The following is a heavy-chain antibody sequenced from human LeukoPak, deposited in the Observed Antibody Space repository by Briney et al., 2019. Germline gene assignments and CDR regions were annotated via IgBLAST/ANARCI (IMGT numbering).Heavy chain of an antibody. CDR3: ARHDDYDDHSYYFDY. D-gene: IGHD4-17*01. CDR1: GGSISSYY. CDR2: IYYSGST. Sequence: SETLSLTCTVSGGSISSYYWSWIRQPPGKGLEWIGYIYYSGSTNYNPSLKSRVTISVDTSKNQFSLKLSSVTAADTAVYYCARHDDYDDHSYYFDYWGQGTLVTVSS. V-gene: IGHV4-59*08. J-gene: IGHJ4*02.